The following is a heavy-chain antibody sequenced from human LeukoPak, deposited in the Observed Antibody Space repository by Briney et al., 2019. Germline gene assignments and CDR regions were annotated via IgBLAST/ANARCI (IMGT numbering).Heavy chain of an antibody. Sequence: GSLRLSCAASGFPFSTYAMSWVRQPPGKGLEWIGEINHSGSTNYNPSLKSRVTISVDTSKNQFSLKLSSVTAADTAVYYCARGGFNGYGHWGQGTLVTVSS. CDR3: ARGGFNGYGH. CDR2: INHSGST. D-gene: IGHD5-12*01. J-gene: IGHJ4*02. V-gene: IGHV4-34*01. CDR1: GFPFSTYA.